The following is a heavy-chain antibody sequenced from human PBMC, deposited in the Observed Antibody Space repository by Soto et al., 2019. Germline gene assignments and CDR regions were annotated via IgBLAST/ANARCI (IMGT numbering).Heavy chain of an antibody. CDR2: MSSGGGNK. V-gene: IGHV3-30-3*01. CDR1: GFSFSNYV. J-gene: IGHJ4*02. D-gene: IGHD3-16*01. Sequence: QVQLVESGGGVVQPGRSLRLSCAASGFSFSNYVLHWVRQAPGKGLEWVAVMSSGGGNKFYTDSVKGRFTISRDNSKNTLHLQMNSLRTEDTAVYFCARGGEGPFFDNWGQGTLVSVSS. CDR3: ARGGEGPFFDN.